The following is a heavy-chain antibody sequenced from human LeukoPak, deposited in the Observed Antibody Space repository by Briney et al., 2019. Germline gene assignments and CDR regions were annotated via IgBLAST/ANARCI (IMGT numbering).Heavy chain of an antibody. CDR1: GITFSSYA. D-gene: IGHD4-17*01. CDR2: ISYDGSNK. CDR3: ARTTVTIYDAFDI. J-gene: IGHJ3*02. Sequence: GGSLRLSCAASGITFSSYAISWVRQAPGKGLEWVAVISYDGSNKYYADSVKGRFTISRDNSKNTLYLQMNSLRAEDTAVYYCARTTVTIYDAFDIWGQGTMVTVSS. V-gene: IGHV3-30*03.